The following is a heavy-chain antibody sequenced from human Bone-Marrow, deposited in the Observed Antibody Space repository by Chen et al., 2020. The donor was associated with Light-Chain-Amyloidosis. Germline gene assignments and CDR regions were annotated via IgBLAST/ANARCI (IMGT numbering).Heavy chain of an antibody. V-gene: IGHV3-30*04. CDR1: GFTFSSYA. CDR2: ISFHERNK. D-gene: IGHD2-2*01. Sequence: QVPLAESGGGVVQPGRSLRLSCAASGFTFSSYAMDWVRQAPGKGLEWVAVISFHERNKYYADSVKGRFTISRDNSKNTLYLQMNSLRAEDTAVYYCAREGYCSSSSCPFDYWGQRTLVTVSS. J-gene: IGHJ4*02. CDR3: AREGYCSSSSCPFDY.